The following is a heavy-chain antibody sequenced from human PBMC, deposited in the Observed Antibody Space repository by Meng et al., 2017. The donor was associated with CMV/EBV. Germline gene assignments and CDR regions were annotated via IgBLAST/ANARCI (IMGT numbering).Heavy chain of an antibody. CDR3: ARGRGFWCGKPTPSFDY. CDR1: GGSFSGYY. CDR2: INHSGST. J-gene: IGHJ4*02. D-gene: IGHD3-3*01. V-gene: IGHV4-34*01. Sequence: SQTLSLTCAFYGGSFSGYYWSWIRQPTGKGLEWIGEINHSGSTNYNPSLKSRVTISVDTSKNQFSLKLRSVTAADTAVYYCARGRGFWCGKPTPSFDYWGQGTLVTVSS.